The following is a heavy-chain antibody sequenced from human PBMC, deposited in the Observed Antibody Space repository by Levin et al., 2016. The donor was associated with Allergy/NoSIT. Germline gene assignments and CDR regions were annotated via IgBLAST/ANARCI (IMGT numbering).Heavy chain of an antibody. D-gene: IGHD6-13*01. CDR1: GFTFSSYD. Sequence: GESLKISCAASGFTFSSYDMNWVRQAPGKGLEWLSFITSGGGTVNYADSVKGRFTISRDNTKNLLYLQMSSLRVEDTAIYYCAKGRVSGSWYEFHWGQGTTVTVSS. J-gene: IGHJ6*02. CDR2: ITSGGGTV. CDR3: AKGRVSGSWYEFH. V-gene: IGHV3-48*03.